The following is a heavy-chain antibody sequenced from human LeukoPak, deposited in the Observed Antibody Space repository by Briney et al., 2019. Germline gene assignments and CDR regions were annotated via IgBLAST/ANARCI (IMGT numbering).Heavy chain of an antibody. CDR2: IKEDGSEK. Sequence: GGPLRLSCAASGFTFTRYWMPWVRQAPGTGLELVANIKEDGSEKYYVDSVKGRFTISRDNAKNSLYLQMNSLRAEDTAVYYCVYGGSYYIAWGQGTLVTVSS. V-gene: IGHV3-7*01. J-gene: IGHJ5*02. CDR1: GFTFTRYW. D-gene: IGHD1-26*01. CDR3: VYGGSYYIA.